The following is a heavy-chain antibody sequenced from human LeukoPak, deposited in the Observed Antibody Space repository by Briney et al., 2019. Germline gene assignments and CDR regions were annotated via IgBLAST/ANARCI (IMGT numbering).Heavy chain of an antibody. CDR1: GFTVSSNY. J-gene: IGHJ6*02. CDR2: ICSGGST. V-gene: IGHV3-66*02. CDR3: ARDLSVVDYGMDV. D-gene: IGHD4-23*01. Sequence: GGSLRLSCAASGFTVSSNYMSWVRQAPGKGLEWVSVICSGGSTYYADSVKGRFTISRDNSKNTLYLQMNSLRAEDTAVYYCARDLSVVDYGMDVWGQGTTVTVSS.